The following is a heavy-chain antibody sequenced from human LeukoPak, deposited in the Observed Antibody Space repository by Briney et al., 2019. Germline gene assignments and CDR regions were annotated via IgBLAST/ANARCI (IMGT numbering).Heavy chain of an antibody. CDR2: INGGNGNT. CDR3: ARDGRRHGSGSYSVGFDY. J-gene: IGHJ4*02. CDR1: GYIFTSYA. V-gene: IGHV1-3*03. Sequence: GASVKVSCKASGYIFTSYAMHWVRQAPGQRLEWMGWINGGNGNTKYSQEFQGRVTITRDTSASTAYMEMSSLTSEDMAVYYCARDGRRHGSGSYSVGFDYWGQGTLVTVSS. D-gene: IGHD3-10*01.